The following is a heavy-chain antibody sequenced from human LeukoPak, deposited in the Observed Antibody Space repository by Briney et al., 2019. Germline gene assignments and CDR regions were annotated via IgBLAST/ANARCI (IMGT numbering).Heavy chain of an antibody. CDR3: AKDERNWNYNLVSQTYD. CDR2: ISGSGVST. CDR1: GFRFSSYA. V-gene: IGHV3-23*01. Sequence: QPGGSLRLSCAASGFRFSSYAMSWVRQAPGKGLEWVSAISGSGVSTYYADSVKGRFTVSRDNSKNTLYLQMSSLRAEDTAVYYCAKDERNWNYNLVSQTYDWGQGTLVTVSS. J-gene: IGHJ4*02. D-gene: IGHD1-7*01.